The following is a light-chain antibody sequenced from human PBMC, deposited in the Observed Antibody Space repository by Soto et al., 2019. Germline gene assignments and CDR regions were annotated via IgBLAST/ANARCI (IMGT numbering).Light chain of an antibody. J-gene: IGKJ5*01. CDR2: GAS. Sequence: EIVLTQSPGTLSLSPGERATLSCRASQSVSSSLAWYQQKPGQAPRLLIYGASTRVTGIPPRFSGSGSGTEFTLTISSLQSEDFAVYYCQQYNNWPAITFGQGTRLEIK. CDR1: QSVSSS. V-gene: IGKV3D-15*01. CDR3: QQYNNWPAIT.